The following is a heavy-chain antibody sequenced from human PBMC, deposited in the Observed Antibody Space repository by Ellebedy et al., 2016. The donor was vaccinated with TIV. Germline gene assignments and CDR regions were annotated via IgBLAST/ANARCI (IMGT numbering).Heavy chain of an antibody. CDR2: INHSGST. CDR1: GGSFSGYY. Sequence: SETLSLXCAVYGGSFSGYYWSWIRQPPGKGLEWIGEINHSGSTYYNPSLKSRVTISVDRSKNQFSLKLSSVTAADTAVYYCARGGFGELNWFDPWGQGTLVTVSS. CDR3: ARGGFGELNWFDP. D-gene: IGHD3-10*01. V-gene: IGHV4-34*01. J-gene: IGHJ5*02.